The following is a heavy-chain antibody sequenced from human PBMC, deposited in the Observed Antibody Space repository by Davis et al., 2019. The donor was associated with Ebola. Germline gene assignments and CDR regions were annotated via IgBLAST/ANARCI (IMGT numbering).Heavy chain of an antibody. V-gene: IGHV3-11*01. J-gene: IGHJ5*02. CDR3: VGEDKSSEWKWLDP. Sequence: GESLKISCEASGFIFTDYDMTWVRQPPGKGLEWVSYVSISGSSTYYADSVKGRFTISRDNAKKLVSLQMKNLRPEDTGIYYCVGEDKSSEWKWLDPWGQGTLVTVSS. CDR1: GFIFTDYD. D-gene: IGHD3-3*01. CDR2: VSISGSST.